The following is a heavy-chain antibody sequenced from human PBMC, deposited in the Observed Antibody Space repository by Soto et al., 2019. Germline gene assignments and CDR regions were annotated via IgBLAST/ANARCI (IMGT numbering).Heavy chain of an antibody. V-gene: IGHV1-24*01. CDR1: GYTLTELS. CDR3: ATSRITMIVGGGPFDI. Sequence: ASVKVSCKVSGYTLTELSMHWVRQAPGKGLEWMGGFDPEDGETIYAQKFQGRVTMTEDTSTDTAYMELSSLRSEDTAVYYCATSRITMIVGGGPFDIWGQGTMVTVSS. J-gene: IGHJ3*02. D-gene: IGHD3-22*01. CDR2: FDPEDGET.